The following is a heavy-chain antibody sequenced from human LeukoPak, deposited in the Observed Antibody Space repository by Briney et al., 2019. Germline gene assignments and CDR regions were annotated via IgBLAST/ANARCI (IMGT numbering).Heavy chain of an antibody. D-gene: IGHD7-27*01. V-gene: IGHV3-30-3*01. CDR2: ISYDGSNK. CDR3: ARDLVNWARSIYAMDV. Sequence: GRSLRLSCAASGFTFSSYAMHWVRQAPGKGLEWVAVISYDGSNKYNADSVKRRFTISRDNSNNTLYLQMNSLRAEDTAVYYCARDLVNWARSIYAMDVWGQGTTVIVSS. J-gene: IGHJ6*02. CDR1: GFTFSSYA.